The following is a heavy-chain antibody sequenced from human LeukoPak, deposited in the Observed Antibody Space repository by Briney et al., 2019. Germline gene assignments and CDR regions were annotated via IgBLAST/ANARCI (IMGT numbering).Heavy chain of an antibody. D-gene: IGHD4-17*01. J-gene: IGHJ4*02. CDR3: ATDVEYYGDYVGGFDY. CDR1: GGTFSTYA. V-gene: IGHV1-69*04. Sequence: SVKVPCKTSGGTFSTYAINWVRQAPGQGLEWMGRIIPISGRPNYAQKFQGRVTITADKSTSTVYMELSSLRSEDTAVYYCATDVEYYGDYVGGFDYWGQGTLVTVSS. CDR2: IIPISGRP.